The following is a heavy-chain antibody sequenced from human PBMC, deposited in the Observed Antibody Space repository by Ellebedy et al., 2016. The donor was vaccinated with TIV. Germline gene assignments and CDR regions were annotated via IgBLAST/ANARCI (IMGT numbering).Heavy chain of an antibody. CDR3: ARHGAGADMSYYYYYMDV. J-gene: IGHJ6*03. CDR1: GGSISSYY. V-gene: IGHV4-59*08. Sequence: MPSETLSLTCEVSGGSISSYYWSWIRQPPGKGLEWIGSTYYRGSTNYNPSLGNRVTISDASKNQLSLKLSYVTAADTAVYYCARHGAGADMSYYYYYMDVWGKGTTVTVSS. D-gene: IGHD3-16*01. CDR2: TYYRGST.